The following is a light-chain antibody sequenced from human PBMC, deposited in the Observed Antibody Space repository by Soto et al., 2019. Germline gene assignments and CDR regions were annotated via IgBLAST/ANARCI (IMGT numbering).Light chain of an antibody. J-gene: IGKJ3*01. CDR3: QQGKTLPFI. CDR1: HGVSGW. Sequence: IQMPQSPSSVSASVGDTVTLSCHTSHGVSGWLAWYQQKPGKAPTLLIYTVSNLQSGVPSRFIGSGSRSDFSINISILQAEDWATYCCQQGKTLPFIIGTGIKV. CDR2: TVS. V-gene: IGKV1-12*01.